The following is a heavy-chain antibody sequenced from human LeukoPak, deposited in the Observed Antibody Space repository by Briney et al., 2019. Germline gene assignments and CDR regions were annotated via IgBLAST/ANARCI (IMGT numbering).Heavy chain of an antibody. V-gene: IGHV3-7*01. CDR3: ARDSSGNLDY. J-gene: IGHJ4*02. CDR2: IKRDGSEK. D-gene: IGHD1-26*01. CDR1: GFTFSTYW. Sequence: GGSLRLSCAASGFTFSTYWMAWVRQAPGKGPEWVANIKRDGSEKYYVESVKGRFTISRDNVKNSLFLQMNSLTAEDTSIYYCARDSSGNLDYWGQGALVTVSS.